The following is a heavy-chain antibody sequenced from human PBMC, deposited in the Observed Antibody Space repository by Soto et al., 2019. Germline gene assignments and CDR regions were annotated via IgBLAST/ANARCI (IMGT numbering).Heavy chain of an antibody. J-gene: IGHJ6*02. CDR2: IYYSGST. Sequence: SETLSLTCTVSGGSISSGGYYWSWIRQHPGKGLEWIGYIYYSGSTYYNPSLKSRVTISVDTSKNQFSLKLSSVTAADTAVYYCARESRVWSGDKNYYGMDVWGQGTTVTVSS. CDR3: ARESRVWSGDKNYYGMDV. V-gene: IGHV4-31*03. CDR1: GGSISSGGYY. D-gene: IGHD3-3*01.